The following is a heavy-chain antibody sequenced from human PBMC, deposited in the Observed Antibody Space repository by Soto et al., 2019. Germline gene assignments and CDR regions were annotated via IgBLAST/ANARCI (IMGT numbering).Heavy chain of an antibody. CDR2: IYYSGST. CDR3: ASQVYYDGSWSYHYFDY. J-gene: IGHJ4*02. Sequence: SVTLSLTCTGSGGSISSYYWSWIRQPPGKGLEWIGYIYYSGSTNYNPSLKSRVTISVDTSKNQFSLTVYAVTAADTAVYYCASQVYYDGSWSYHYFDYWGQGTLVTVSS. CDR1: GGSISSYY. D-gene: IGHD3-10*01. V-gene: IGHV4-59*08.